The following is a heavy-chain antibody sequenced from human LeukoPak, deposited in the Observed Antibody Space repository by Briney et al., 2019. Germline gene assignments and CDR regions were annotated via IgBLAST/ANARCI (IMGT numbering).Heavy chain of an antibody. CDR2: DGSNK. V-gene: IGHV3-30-3*01. Sequence: DGSNKYYADSVKGRFTISRDNSKNTLYLQMNSLRAEDTAVYYCARYSSKWQWLVYYFDYWGQGTLVTVSS. CDR3: ARYSSKWQWLVYYFDY. D-gene: IGHD6-19*01. J-gene: IGHJ4*02.